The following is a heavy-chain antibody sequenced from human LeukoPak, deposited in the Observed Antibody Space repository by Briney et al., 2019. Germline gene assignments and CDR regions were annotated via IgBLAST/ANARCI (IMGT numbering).Heavy chain of an antibody. CDR1: GDSVSSNSAA. CDR2: TYYRSQWYN. J-gene: IGHJ4*02. CDR3: ARDPYFNWLYYFDY. Sequence: SQTLSLTCAISGDSVSSNSAAWNWVRQSPSRGLEWLGRTYYRSQWYNDYAVSVKSRLTINPDTSKNQFSLQLNSVTPEDTAVYYCARDPYFNWLYYFDYWGQGTLVTVSS. D-gene: IGHD3-9*01. V-gene: IGHV6-1*01.